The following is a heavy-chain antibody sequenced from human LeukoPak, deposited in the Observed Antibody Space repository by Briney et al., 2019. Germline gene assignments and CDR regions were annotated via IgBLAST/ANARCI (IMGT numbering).Heavy chain of an antibody. CDR2: ISYDGSNK. Sequence: PGRSLRLSCAASGFTFSSYGMHWVRQAPGKGLEWVAVISYDGSNKYCADSVKGRFTISRDNSKSTLYLQMNSLRAEDTAVYYCAKDHGGLYGATLPDYWGQGTLVTVSS. J-gene: IGHJ4*02. CDR3: AKDHGGLYGATLPDY. V-gene: IGHV3-30*18. D-gene: IGHD4-17*01. CDR1: GFTFSSYG.